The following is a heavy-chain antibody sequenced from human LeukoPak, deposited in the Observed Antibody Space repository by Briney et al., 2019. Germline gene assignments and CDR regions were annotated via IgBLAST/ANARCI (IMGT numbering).Heavy chain of an antibody. CDR2: IYHSGST. D-gene: IGHD2-21*02. V-gene: IGHV4-39*07. J-gene: IGHJ5*02. Sequence: PSETLSLTCTVSGGSISSSSYYWGWIRQPPGKGLEWIGSIYHSGSTYYNPSLKSRVTISVDTSKNQFSLKLSSVTAADTAVYYCARGTAMGAFGFDPWGQGTLVTVSS. CDR3: ARGTAMGAFGFDP. CDR1: GGSISSSSYY.